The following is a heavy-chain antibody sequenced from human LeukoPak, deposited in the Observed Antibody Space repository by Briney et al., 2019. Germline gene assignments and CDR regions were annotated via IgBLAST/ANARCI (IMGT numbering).Heavy chain of an antibody. CDR1: GFTFSSYA. V-gene: IGHV3-23*01. D-gene: IGHD3-10*01. CDR3: AKQPITMVRAWIDY. Sequence: GGSLRLSCAASGFTFSSYAMSWVRQAPGKGLEWVSAISGSGGSTYYADSVKGRFTISRDNSKNTLYLQMNSLRAEDAAVYYCAKQPITMVRAWIDYWGQGTLVTVSS. J-gene: IGHJ4*02. CDR2: ISGSGGST.